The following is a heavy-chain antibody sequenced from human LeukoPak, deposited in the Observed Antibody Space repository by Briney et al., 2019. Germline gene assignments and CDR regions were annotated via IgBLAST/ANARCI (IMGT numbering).Heavy chain of an antibody. V-gene: IGHV4-39*01. J-gene: IGHJ6*03. CDR2: IYYSGST. CDR1: GGSISSRSYY. D-gene: IGHD5-12*01. Sequence: SETLSLTCTVSGGSISSRSYYWGWIRQPPGKGLEWIGTIYYSGSTYYNPSLKSRVTISVDTSKNQVSLKLSSVTAADTAVYYCARHGMQSGYDSYYYYYYYMDVWGKGTTVSVSS. CDR3: ARHGMQSGYDSYYYYYYYMDV.